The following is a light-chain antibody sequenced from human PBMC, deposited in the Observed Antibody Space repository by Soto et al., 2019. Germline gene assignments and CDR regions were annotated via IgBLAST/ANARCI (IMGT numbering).Light chain of an antibody. CDR1: QSVSSY. J-gene: IGKJ4*01. CDR3: QQRSNWPPLT. Sequence: EIVLTQSPATLSLSPGERATLSCRASQSVSSYLAWYQQKPGQAPRLLIYDASNRATGIPARFSGSVSGTDFTLTISSLEPEDCAVYYCQQRSNWPPLTFGGGPKVEIK. V-gene: IGKV3-11*01. CDR2: DAS.